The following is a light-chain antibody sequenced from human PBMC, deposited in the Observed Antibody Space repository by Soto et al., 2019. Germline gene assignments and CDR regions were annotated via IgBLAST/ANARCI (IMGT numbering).Light chain of an antibody. CDR2: EVS. J-gene: IGLJ2*01. CDR3: SSYAGSNNLL. V-gene: IGLV2-8*01. Sequence: QSALTQPPSASGSPGQSVTISCTGTSGDVGGYNYVSWYQQHSGKAPKLMIYEVSKRPSGVPDRFSGSKSGNTASLTVSGLQTEDEATYHCSSYAGSNNLLFGGGTKLTVL. CDR1: SGDVGGYNY.